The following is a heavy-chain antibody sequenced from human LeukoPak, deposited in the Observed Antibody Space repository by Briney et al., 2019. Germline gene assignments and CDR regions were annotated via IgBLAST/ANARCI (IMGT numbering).Heavy chain of an antibody. D-gene: IGHD3-10*01. Sequence: PSETLSLTCTVSSASITSSNYYWAWIRQPPGKGLEFIGTIYYDGSTYYNPSLKRRVTISIDTSNKQFSLKLNSVTAADTAVYYCARRGVSLALSRTHGSGSYLGYWGQGTLVTVSS. CDR3: ARRGVSLALSRTHGSGSYLGY. J-gene: IGHJ4*02. CDR1: SASITSSNYY. CDR2: IYYDGST. V-gene: IGHV4-39*01.